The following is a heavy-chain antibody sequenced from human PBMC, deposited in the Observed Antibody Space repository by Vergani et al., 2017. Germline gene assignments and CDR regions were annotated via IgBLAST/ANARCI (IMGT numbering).Heavy chain of an antibody. CDR1: GFPFRTYV. V-gene: IGHV3-30*02. J-gene: IGHJ4*02. CDR3: VKDHPVFDE. CDR2: IQKDGIDK. Sequence: VQLVESGGGVVQPGESLRLSCAASGFPFRTYVMHWVRQAPGKGLGWVAYIQKDGIDKFYADPVRVRFTISRDIAKSTLYLEMNSLAAEDTGLYHCVKDHPVFDEWGRGTLVSVS.